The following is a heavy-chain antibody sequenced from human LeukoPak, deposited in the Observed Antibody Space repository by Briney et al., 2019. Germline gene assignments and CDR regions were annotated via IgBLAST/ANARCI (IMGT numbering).Heavy chain of an antibody. J-gene: IGHJ3*02. D-gene: IGHD3-22*01. CDR3: ATGDYYDSSPDAFDI. CDR2: IRSDGSNK. V-gene: IGHV3-30*02. Sequence: PGGSLRLSCTASGFTFSYYGIHWVRQAPGKGLEWVSFIRSDGSNKYYAHSVRGRFTISRDNSKNTLFLQMSSLRAEDTAVYYCATGDYYDSSPDAFDIWGQGTMVTVSS. CDR1: GFTFSYYG.